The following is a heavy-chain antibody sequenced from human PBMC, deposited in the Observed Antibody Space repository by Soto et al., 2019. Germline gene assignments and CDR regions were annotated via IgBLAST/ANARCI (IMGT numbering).Heavy chain of an antibody. CDR3: ARETTWYYFDY. CDR1: GGSISSYY. Sequence: SETLSLTCTVSGGSISSYYWSWIRQPPGKGLEWIGYIYYSGSTNYNPSLKSRVTISVDTSKNQFSLKLSSVTAADTAVYYCARETTWYYFDYWGQGTLVTVSS. J-gene: IGHJ4*02. V-gene: IGHV4-59*01. D-gene: IGHD1-7*01. CDR2: IYYSGST.